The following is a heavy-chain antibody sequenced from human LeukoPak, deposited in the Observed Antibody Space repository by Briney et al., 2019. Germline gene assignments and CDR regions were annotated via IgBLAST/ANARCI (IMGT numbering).Heavy chain of an antibody. CDR3: EGEPTSPPPYWYFDL. D-gene: IGHD2-2*01. CDR2: IYYSGST. V-gene: IGHV4-39*07. CDR1: GGSISTSSYY. Sequence: SETLSLTCTVSGGSISTSSYYWGWIRQPPGKGLEWIGSIYYSGSTYYNPSLKSGFTISLDTSKNQVSLKLSTLTPADTAVYYCEGEPTSPPPYWYFDLWGRGTLVTVSS. J-gene: IGHJ2*01.